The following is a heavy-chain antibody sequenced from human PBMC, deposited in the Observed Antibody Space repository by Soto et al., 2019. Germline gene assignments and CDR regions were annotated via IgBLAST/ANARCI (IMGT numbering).Heavy chain of an antibody. CDR2: INPDAGAT. Sequence: ASVKVSCKASAYSFTTYHIHWVRQAPGQGREWMGLINPDAGATNYAQRFQGRLRLTRDTSTSTVYMELRSLRFDDTAVYYCARGDIVLVPASEGNWFDPWGQGXLITVSS. CDR3: ARGDIVLVPASEGNWFDP. V-gene: IGHV1-46*01. CDR1: AYSFTTYH. D-gene: IGHD2-2*01. J-gene: IGHJ5*02.